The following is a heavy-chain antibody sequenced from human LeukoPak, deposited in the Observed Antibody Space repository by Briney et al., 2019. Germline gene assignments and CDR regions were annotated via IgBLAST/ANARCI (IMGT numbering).Heavy chain of an antibody. Sequence: PGGSLRLSCAASGFTFSDYYMAWIRQAPGKGLEWVSYITSSSSYGNYADSVKGRFTISRDNAKNSLYLRMNSLRAEDTAVYYCARLDTARGNYFDCWGQGTLVTVSS. CDR1: GFTFSDYY. V-gene: IGHV3-11*03. CDR3: ARLDTARGNYFDC. J-gene: IGHJ4*02. D-gene: IGHD5-18*01. CDR2: ITSSSSYG.